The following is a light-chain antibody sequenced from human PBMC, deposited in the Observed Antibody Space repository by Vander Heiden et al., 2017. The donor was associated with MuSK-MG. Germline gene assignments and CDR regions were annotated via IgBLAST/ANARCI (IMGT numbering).Light chain of an antibody. CDR1: SSNIGSNY. J-gene: IGLJ3*02. V-gene: IGLV1-47*02. Sequence: SVLTQPPSASGTPAQTVTISCSGSSSNIGSNYVFWYQQLPGTAPKLLIYSNNQRPSGVPDRCSGSKSGTSASLAISGLRSEDEADYYCAAWDDSLSGPVVFGGGTKLTVL. CDR3: AAWDDSLSGPVV. CDR2: SNN.